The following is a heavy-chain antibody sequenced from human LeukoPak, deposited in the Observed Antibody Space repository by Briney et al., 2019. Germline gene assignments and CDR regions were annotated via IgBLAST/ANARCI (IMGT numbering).Heavy chain of an antibody. V-gene: IGHV4-59*11. CDR3: ARDLTTVTKGFDI. D-gene: IGHD4-17*01. CDR2: VLYSGIT. J-gene: IGHJ3*02. CDR1: GGSISTHY. Sequence: SDTLSLTCAISGGSISTHYWTWIRQPPGKGLERIGYVLYSGITNYNPSLRSRITISVDTSQNQFSLSLRSVTAADTAVYYCARDLTTVTKGFDIWGQGTMVTVSS.